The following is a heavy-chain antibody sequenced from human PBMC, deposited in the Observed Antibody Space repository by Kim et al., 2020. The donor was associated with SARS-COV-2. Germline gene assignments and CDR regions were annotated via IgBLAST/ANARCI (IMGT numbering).Heavy chain of an antibody. CDR3: ARGKSVSSWLRRGWFDP. V-gene: IGHV4-34*01. D-gene: IGHD5-12*01. Sequence: SLESRVTISVDTSKNQFSLKLSSVTAADTAVYYCARGKSVSSWLRRGWFDPWGQGTLVTVSS. J-gene: IGHJ5*02.